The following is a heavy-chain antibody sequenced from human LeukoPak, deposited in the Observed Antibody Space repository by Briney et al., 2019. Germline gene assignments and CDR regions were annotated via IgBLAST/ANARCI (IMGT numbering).Heavy chain of an antibody. Sequence: GGSLRLSCAASGFTFSSSWMNWVRQAPGKGLEWVANIKQDGSEKYYVDSVKGRFTISRDNAKNSLYLQMNSLRAEDTAVYYCAGPGGHYWGQGTLVTVSS. CDR2: IKQDGSEK. V-gene: IGHV3-7*01. J-gene: IGHJ4*02. D-gene: IGHD3-10*01. CDR3: AGPGGHY. CDR1: GFTFSSSW.